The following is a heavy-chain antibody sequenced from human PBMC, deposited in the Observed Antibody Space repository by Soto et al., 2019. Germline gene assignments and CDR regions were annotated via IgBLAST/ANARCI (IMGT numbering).Heavy chain of an antibody. Sequence: VQLVESGGGVVQPGRSLRLSCAASGFTFSDYAMPWVRQAPGKGLEWVAVVSHDGRNTHYADSVKGRFTISRDSSKNTVSLEMTSLRAEDTAVYSCARGGRQWLVTSDFNYWGQGALVTVSS. V-gene: IGHV3-30*03. D-gene: IGHD6-19*01. J-gene: IGHJ4*02. CDR2: VSHDGRNT. CDR3: ARGGRQWLVTSDFNY. CDR1: GFTFSDYA.